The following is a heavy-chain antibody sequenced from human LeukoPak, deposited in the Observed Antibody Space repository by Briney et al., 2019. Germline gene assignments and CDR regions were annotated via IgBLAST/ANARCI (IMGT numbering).Heavy chain of an antibody. CDR3: ARDLITMVRGVLRGFDP. CDR2: INPNSGDT. J-gene: IGHJ5*02. Sequence: ASVKVSCKAFGYTFTSNYMHWVRQAPGQGLEWMGWINPNSGDTNFAQKFQGRVTMTRDTSISTAYMELSRLRSDDTAVYYCARDLITMVRGVLRGFDPWGQGTLVTVSS. D-gene: IGHD3-10*01. CDR1: GYTFTSNY. V-gene: IGHV1-2*02.